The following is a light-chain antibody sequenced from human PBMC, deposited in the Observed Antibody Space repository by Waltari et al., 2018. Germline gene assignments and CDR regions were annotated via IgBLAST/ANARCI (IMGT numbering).Light chain of an antibody. V-gene: IGKV3-20*01. J-gene: IGKJ4*01. CDR1: QTVRTTY. CDR3: QQYDISPLT. Sequence: IVLTQSPGTLSLSPGERATLPCRASQTVRTTYLAWYQQKPGQAPTLLIYGASSRATGIPDRFSGSGSGTDFSLTISSLGPEDFAVYYCQQYDISPLTVGGGTKVEIK. CDR2: GAS.